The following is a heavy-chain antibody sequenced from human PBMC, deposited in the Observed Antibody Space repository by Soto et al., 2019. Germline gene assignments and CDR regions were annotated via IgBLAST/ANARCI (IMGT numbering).Heavy chain of an antibody. Sequence: QVQLVQSGAEVKKPGSSVKVSCKASGGTFSSYTISWVRQAPGQGLEWMGRIIPILGIANYAQKFQGRVTITAEKSTSTAYMELSSLRSEDTAVYYCARTTDYSGSYYVWGQGTLVTVSS. V-gene: IGHV1-69*02. J-gene: IGHJ4*02. CDR3: ARTTDYSGSYYV. CDR2: IIPILGIA. D-gene: IGHD1-26*01. CDR1: GGTFSSYT.